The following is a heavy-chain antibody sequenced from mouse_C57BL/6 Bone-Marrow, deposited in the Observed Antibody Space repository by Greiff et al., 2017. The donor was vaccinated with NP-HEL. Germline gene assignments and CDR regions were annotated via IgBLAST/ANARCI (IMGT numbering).Heavy chain of an antibody. Sequence: VQLQESGPELVKPGASVKISCKASGYSFTSYYIHWVKQRPGQGLEWIGWIYPGSGNTKYNEKFKGKATLTADTSSSTAYMQLSSLTSEDSAVYYCARSDGLYYFDYWGQGTTLTVSS. CDR1: GYSFTSYY. D-gene: IGHD2-3*01. CDR3: ARSDGLYYFDY. CDR2: IYPGSGNT. J-gene: IGHJ2*01. V-gene: IGHV1-66*01.